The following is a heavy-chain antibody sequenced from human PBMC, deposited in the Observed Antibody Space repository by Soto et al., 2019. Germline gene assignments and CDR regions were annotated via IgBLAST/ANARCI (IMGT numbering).Heavy chain of an antibody. CDR1: GFNFKNYG. CDR2: IWNDGTNK. CDR3: ARDPGRGEPPFDY. Sequence: QVQLVESGGGVVQPGVSLRLSCAASGFNFKNYGMHWVRQGPGKGLEWVAVIWNDGTNKYYGDSFKGRVTISRDNSKNTVYLQLNSLRVDDTAVYQCARDPGRGEPPFDYWGQGTLVTVSS. V-gene: IGHV3-33*01. D-gene: IGHD3-10*01. J-gene: IGHJ4*02.